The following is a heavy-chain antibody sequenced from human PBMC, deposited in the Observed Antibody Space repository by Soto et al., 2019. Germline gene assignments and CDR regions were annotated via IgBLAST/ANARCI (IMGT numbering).Heavy chain of an antibody. J-gene: IGHJ3*02. CDR1: GYTFTSYG. CDR2: ISAYNGNT. CDR3: ARETYYYDSSGYYGAFDI. Sequence: ASVKVSCKASGYTFTSYGISWVRQAPGQGLEWMGWISAYNGNTNYAQKLQGRVTTTTDTSTSTAYMELRSLRSDDTAVYYCARETYYYDSSGYYGAFDIWCQGTMVTVSS. D-gene: IGHD3-22*01. V-gene: IGHV1-18*01.